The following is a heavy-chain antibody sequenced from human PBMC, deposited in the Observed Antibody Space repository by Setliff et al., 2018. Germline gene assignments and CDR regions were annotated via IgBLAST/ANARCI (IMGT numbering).Heavy chain of an antibody. CDR1: GGTFSSYA. D-gene: IGHD5-18*01. V-gene: IGHV1-18*01. Sequence: ASVKVSCKASGGTFSSYAISWVRQAPGQGLEWMGRIIPIFGNIRYSQNFQGRVTMTTDTSTSTAYMELRSLRSDDTAVYYCARVRLGLPMVDYWGQGTLVTVS. J-gene: IGHJ4*02. CDR3: ARVRLGLPMVDY. CDR2: IIPIFGNI.